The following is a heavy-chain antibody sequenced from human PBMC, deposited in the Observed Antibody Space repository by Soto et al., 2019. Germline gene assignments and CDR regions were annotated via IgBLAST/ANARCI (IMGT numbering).Heavy chain of an antibody. Sequence: PGESLKISCKGSGYSFTSYWIGWVRQMPGKGLEWMGIIYPGDSDTRYSPSFQGQVTISADKSISTAYLQWSSLKASDTAMYYCARQYCRGGSCYGFDYWRQGTLVTVSS. V-gene: IGHV5-51*01. CDR1: GYSFTSYW. D-gene: IGHD2-15*01. CDR2: IYPGDSDT. CDR3: ARQYCRGGSCYGFDY. J-gene: IGHJ4*02.